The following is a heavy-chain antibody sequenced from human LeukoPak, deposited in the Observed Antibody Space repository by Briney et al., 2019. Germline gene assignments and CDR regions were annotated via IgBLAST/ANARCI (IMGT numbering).Heavy chain of an antibody. V-gene: IGHV4-34*01. D-gene: IGHD4-11*01. CDR2: INHSGST. Sequence: SETLSLTCAVYGGSFSGYYWSWIRQPPGKGLEWIGEINHSGSTNNNPSLKSRVTISVDTSKNQFSLKLSSVTAADTAVYYCASKDHPAVTHWGQGTTVTVSS. CDR3: ASKDHPAVTH. J-gene: IGHJ6*02. CDR1: GGSFSGYY.